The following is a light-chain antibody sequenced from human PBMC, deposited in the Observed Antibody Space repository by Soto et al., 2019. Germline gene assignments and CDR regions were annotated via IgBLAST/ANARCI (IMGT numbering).Light chain of an antibody. Sequence: DIQMTQSPSSLSASVGDRVTITCRASQIIGGSLGWFQQKAGKAPIQVIYRAFVLQSWVPSRFSGSGSGTEFTLTISSLQPDDFATYYCQQYNSLSRTFGQGTKVDNK. CDR3: QQYNSLSRT. V-gene: IGKV1-5*03. J-gene: IGKJ1*01. CDR1: QIIGGS. CDR2: RAF.